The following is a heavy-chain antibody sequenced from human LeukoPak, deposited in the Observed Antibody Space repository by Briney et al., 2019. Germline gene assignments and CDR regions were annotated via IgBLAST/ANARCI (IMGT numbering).Heavy chain of an antibody. CDR2: ISGSGGST. Sequence: GGSLRLSCAASGFTFSSYAMSWVRQAPGKGLEWVSAISGSGGSTYYADSVKGRFTISRDNSKNTLYLQMNSLRAEDTAVYYCANATGLRFLAPMDVWGNGTTVTVSS. D-gene: IGHD3-3*01. CDR1: GFTFSSYA. J-gene: IGHJ6*04. V-gene: IGHV3-23*01. CDR3: ANATGLRFLAPMDV.